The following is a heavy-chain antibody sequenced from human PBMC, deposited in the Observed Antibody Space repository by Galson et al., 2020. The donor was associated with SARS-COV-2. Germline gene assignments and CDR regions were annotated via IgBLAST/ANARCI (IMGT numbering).Heavy chain of an antibody. V-gene: IGHV4-39*07. CDR1: GDSISNSAYY. D-gene: IGHD3-3*01. CDR2: ISYSGTV. CDR3: ARDPFVAAAFGNGHSYIPFDF. J-gene: IGHJ4*02. Sequence: SQTLSLTCNVSGDSISNSAYYWAWIRQPPGKGLEWIGSISYSGTVYYNSSLRSRVTMSIDTSKNHFSLKVNSVTAADTAVYYCARDPFVAAAFGNGHSYIPFDFWGQGSRVTVSS.